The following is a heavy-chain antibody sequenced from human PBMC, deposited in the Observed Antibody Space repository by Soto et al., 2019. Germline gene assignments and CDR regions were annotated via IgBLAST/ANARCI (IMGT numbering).Heavy chain of an antibody. J-gene: IGHJ4*02. V-gene: IGHV3-23*01. CDR3: APHLWFGELYY. CDR2: ISGSGGST. D-gene: IGHD3-10*01. CDR1: GFTFSSYA. Sequence: EVQLLESGGGLVQPGGSLRLSCAASGFTFSSYAMSWVRQAPGKGLEWVSAISGSGGSTYYADSVKGRFSISRDNSKNTLYLQMNSLRAEDTAVYYCAPHLWFGELYYWGQGTLVTVSS.